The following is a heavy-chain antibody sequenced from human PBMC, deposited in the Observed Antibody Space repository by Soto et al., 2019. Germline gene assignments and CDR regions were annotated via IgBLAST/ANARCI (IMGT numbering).Heavy chain of an antibody. Sequence: SVKVSCKASGFTFTSSAFQWVRQARGQRLEWIGWVAVGSGYTNYAQRFQDRVTLTRDMSTATTYMELSRLTSEDTAIDYCAADATAWQQMVPSDYWGQGTLVTVSS. J-gene: IGHJ4*02. CDR2: VAVGSGYT. CDR3: AADATAWQQMVPSDY. V-gene: IGHV1-58*01. D-gene: IGHD2-8*01. CDR1: GFTFTSSA.